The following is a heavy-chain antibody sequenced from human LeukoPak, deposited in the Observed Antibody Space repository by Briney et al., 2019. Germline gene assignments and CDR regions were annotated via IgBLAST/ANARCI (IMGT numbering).Heavy chain of an antibody. CDR1: GFTFRNYA. V-gene: IGHV3-23*01. CDR2: ISGSGGTT. D-gene: IGHD6-13*01. Sequence: GGSLRLSCAASGFTFRNYAMSWVRQAPGKGLEWVSAISGSGGTTYYADSVKGRFTISRDNAKNTLYLQMNSLRAEDTAVYYCARVRQLALDYWGQGTLVTVSS. J-gene: IGHJ4*02. CDR3: ARVRQLALDY.